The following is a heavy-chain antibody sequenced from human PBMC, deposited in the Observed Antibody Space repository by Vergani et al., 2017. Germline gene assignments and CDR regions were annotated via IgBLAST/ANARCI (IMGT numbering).Heavy chain of an antibody. J-gene: IGHJ3*02. Sequence: QVQLQESGPGLVKPSETLSLSCIVSNGSISEKSDSWGWIRQPLGKVLEWIGDVNYSGIAFYNPSLRSRATISVDTSKNQFSLKVISVTAADTAVYYCARRRAVRGTIISSTFDIWGQGTMVSVSS. D-gene: IGHD3-10*01. V-gene: IGHV4-39*01. CDR2: VNYSGIA. CDR1: NGSISEKSDS. CDR3: ARRRAVRGTIISSTFDI.